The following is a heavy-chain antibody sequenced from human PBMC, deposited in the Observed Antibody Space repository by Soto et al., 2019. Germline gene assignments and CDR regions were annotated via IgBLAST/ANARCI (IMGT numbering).Heavy chain of an antibody. D-gene: IGHD3-22*01. V-gene: IGHV4-34*01. Sequence: SETLSLTCAVYGGSFSGYYWSWIRQPPGKGLEWIGEINHSGSTNYNPSLKSRVTISVDTSKNQFSLKLTSVTAADTAVYYCARGAVVNFDSWGQGTLVTVSS. CDR2: INHSGST. J-gene: IGHJ4*02. CDR3: ARGAVVNFDS. CDR1: GGSFSGYY.